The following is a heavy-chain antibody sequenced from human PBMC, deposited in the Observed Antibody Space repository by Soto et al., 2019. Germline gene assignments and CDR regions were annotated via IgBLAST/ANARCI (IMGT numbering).Heavy chain of an antibody. CDR1: GFALSSFW. J-gene: IGHJ4*02. CDR2: IKGDGSEQ. CDR3: TRNQVKADY. Sequence: EVQLVESGGDLVQPGGSLRLSCVASGFALSSFWMTWVRQAPGKGLEWVAKIKGDGSEQNYVDSVRGRFTISRDNAKNSVYLQMNSLRVDDTAVYYCTRNQVKADYWGQGTLVTVSP. D-gene: IGHD3-22*01. V-gene: IGHV3-7*01.